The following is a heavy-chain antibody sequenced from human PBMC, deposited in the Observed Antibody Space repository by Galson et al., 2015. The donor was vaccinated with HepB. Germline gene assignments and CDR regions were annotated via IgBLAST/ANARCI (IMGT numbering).Heavy chain of an antibody. CDR2: INHSGST. V-gene: IGHV4-34*01. CDR3: AGCIGADRGGFDP. D-gene: IGHD1-26*01. CDR1: GGSFSGYY. J-gene: IGHJ5*02. Sequence: SETLSLTCAVYGGSFSGYYWSWIRQPPGKGLEWIGEINHSGSTNYNPSLKSRVTISVDTSKNQLSLKLSSVTAADTAVYYCAGCIGADRGGFDPWGQGTLVTVSS.